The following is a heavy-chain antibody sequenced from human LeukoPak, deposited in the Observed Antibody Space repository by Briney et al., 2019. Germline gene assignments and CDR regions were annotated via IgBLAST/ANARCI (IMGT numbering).Heavy chain of an antibody. D-gene: IGHD3-3*01. J-gene: IGHJ4*02. CDR1: GYTSTDYH. CDR2: INPNSGGT. CDR3: ARDIRPRVESFDY. V-gene: IGHV1-2*02. Sequence: GASVKVSCGASGYTSTDYHIHWVRQAPGQGLEWMGWINPNSGGTNYVQKLQGRVTMTRDTSITTAYMEQSSLRSDDTAVYYCARDIRPRVESFDYWGQGTLVTVSS.